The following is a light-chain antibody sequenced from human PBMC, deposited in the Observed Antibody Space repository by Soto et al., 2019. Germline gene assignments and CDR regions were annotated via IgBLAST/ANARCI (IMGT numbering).Light chain of an antibody. J-gene: IGKJ1*01. V-gene: IGKV1D-12*01. CDR2: SAS. CDR1: KAFRPG. Sequence: DIKRTKFQFSVFELVEARVTLLFRASKAFRPGLAWYQQNPGKAPKLLIYSASNLQSGVPSRFSGSGSGTDFTLTISSLQPEDFATYYCQQANSFPRTFGQGTKVEIK. CDR3: QQANSFPRT.